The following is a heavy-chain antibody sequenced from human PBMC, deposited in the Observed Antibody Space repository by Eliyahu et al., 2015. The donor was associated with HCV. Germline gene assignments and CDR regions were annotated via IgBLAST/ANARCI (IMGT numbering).Heavy chain of an antibody. V-gene: IGHV4-39*01. D-gene: IGHD3-3*01. CDR2: IYYSGST. Sequence: QLQLQESGPGLVKPSETLSLTCTVXGGXISSSSYYWGWIRQPPGKGLEWIGSIYYSGSTYYNPSLKSRVTISVDTSKSQFSLKLSSVTAADTAVYYCARSFDFWSGYLGPWGQGTLVTVSS. CDR1: GGXISSSSYY. CDR3: ARSFDFWSGYLGP. J-gene: IGHJ5*02.